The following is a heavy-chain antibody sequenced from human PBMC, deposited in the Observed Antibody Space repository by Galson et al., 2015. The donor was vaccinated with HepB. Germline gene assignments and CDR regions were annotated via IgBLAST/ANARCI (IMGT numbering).Heavy chain of an antibody. CDR2: INPSGGST. Sequence: SVKVSCKASGYTFTSYYMHWVRQAPGQGLEWMGIINPSGGSTSYAQKFQGRVTMTRDTSTSTVYMELSSLRSEDTAVYYCARAFQTPKGAFDIWGQGTIVTVS. CDR3: ARAFQTPKGAFDI. CDR1: GYTFTSYY. D-gene: IGHD2/OR15-2a*01. J-gene: IGHJ3*02. V-gene: IGHV1-46*01.